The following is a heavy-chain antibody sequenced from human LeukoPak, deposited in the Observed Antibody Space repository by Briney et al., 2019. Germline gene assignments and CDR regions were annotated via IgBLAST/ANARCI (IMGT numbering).Heavy chain of an antibody. Sequence: GGSLRLSCAASGFTFSDYYMSWIRQAPGKGLEWVSYISSSGSGSTIYYADSVKGRFTISRDNAKNSLYLQMNSLRAEDTAVYYCARVLRYCSGGNCYSGGLGYMDVWGKGTTVTISS. J-gene: IGHJ6*03. CDR3: ARVLRYCSGGNCYSGGLGYMDV. CDR2: ISSSGSGSTI. V-gene: IGHV3-11*01. D-gene: IGHD2-15*01. CDR1: GFTFSDYY.